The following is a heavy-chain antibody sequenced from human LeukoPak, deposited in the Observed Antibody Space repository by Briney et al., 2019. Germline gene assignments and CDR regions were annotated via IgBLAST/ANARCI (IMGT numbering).Heavy chain of an antibody. Sequence: GGSLRLSCAASGFTLSSNYMSLVRQAPGKGLEWVSVIYSGGSTYYADSVKGRFTISRHNSKNTLYLQMNSLRAEDTAVYYCARDPSPIWFGEYGMDVWGQGTMVTVSS. J-gene: IGHJ6*02. CDR2: IYSGGST. D-gene: IGHD3-10*01. V-gene: IGHV3-53*04. CDR1: GFTLSSNY. CDR3: ARDPSPIWFGEYGMDV.